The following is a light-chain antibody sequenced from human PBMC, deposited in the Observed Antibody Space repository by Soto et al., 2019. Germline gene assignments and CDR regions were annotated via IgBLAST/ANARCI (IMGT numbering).Light chain of an antibody. CDR3: AVTSSILHP. CDR1: QIISSY. CDR2: VAS. J-gene: IGKJ4*01. Sequence: DIQVTQKQTSLSASVGDRVTITCRASQIISSYLNWYQQKPGKAPKLLIYVASSLQSGVPSRFSGSGSGTDFTLTIFIFQPEDFISYRSAVTSSILHPFGGGT. V-gene: IGKV1-39*01.